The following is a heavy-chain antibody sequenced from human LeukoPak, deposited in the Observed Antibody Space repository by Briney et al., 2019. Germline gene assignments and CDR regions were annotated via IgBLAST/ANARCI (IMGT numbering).Heavy chain of an antibody. D-gene: IGHD6-19*01. CDR1: GFAFSNHA. V-gene: IGHV3-23*01. Sequence: GGSLRLSCAASGFAFSNHAMSWVRQAPGKGLEWVSGISGDGGRTWYADSVKGRFTISRDNSKNTLYLQMSSLRDEDTAVYYCAKLYSSGWLGLSSWGQGTPVTVSS. CDR2: ISGDGGRT. CDR3: AKLYSSGWLGLSS. J-gene: IGHJ5*02.